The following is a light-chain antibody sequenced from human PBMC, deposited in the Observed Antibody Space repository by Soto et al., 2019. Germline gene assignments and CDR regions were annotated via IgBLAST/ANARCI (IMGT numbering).Light chain of an antibody. CDR3: QQYYSSPQT. V-gene: IGKV4-1*01. CDR1: QSVLYSSSNKNY. Sequence: DIVMTQSPDSLAVSLGERATINCKSSQSVLYSSSNKNYLAWYQQKPGQAPKLLIYWASTRESGVPDRFSGSGSGTDFTLTITSLQAEDVAVYSCQQYYSSPQTFGQGTKLEIK. CDR2: WAS. J-gene: IGKJ2*01.